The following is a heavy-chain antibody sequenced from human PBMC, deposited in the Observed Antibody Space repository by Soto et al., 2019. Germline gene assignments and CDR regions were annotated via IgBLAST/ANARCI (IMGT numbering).Heavy chain of an antibody. Sequence: SETLSLTCTVSGGSISSGGYYWSWIRQHPGKGLEWIGYIYYSRSTYYNPSLKSRVTISVDTSKNQFSLKLSSVTAADTAVYYCARQLGYCSSTSCYDPRFDYWGQGTLVTVSS. V-gene: IGHV4-31*03. CDR3: ARQLGYCSSTSCYDPRFDY. CDR2: IYYSRST. D-gene: IGHD2-2*01. J-gene: IGHJ4*02. CDR1: GGSISSGGYY.